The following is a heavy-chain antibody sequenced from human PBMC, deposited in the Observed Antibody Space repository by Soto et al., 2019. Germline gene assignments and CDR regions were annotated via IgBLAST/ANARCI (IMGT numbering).Heavy chain of an antibody. CDR2: IYYSGST. J-gene: IGHJ6*03. CDR3: ASLSGGTGYSSRYYYYYMDV. Sequence: ETLSLTCTVSGGSISSYYWSWIRQPPGKGLEWIGYIYYSGSTNYNPSLKSRVTISVDTSKNQFSLKLSSVTAADTAVYYCASLSGGTGYSSRYYYYYMDVWGKGTTVTVSS. D-gene: IGHD3-9*01. CDR1: GGSISSYY. V-gene: IGHV4-59*01.